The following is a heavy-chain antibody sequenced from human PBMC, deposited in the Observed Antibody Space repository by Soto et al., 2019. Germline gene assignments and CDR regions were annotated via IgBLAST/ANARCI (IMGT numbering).Heavy chain of an antibody. Sequence: GGSLRLSCAASGFTFSSYAMHWVRQAPGKGLEWVAVISYDGSNKYYADSVKGRFTISRDNSKNTLYLQMNSLRAEDTAVYYCAREEDTAFDIWGQGTMVTVAS. CDR2: ISYDGSNK. CDR3: AREEDTAFDI. CDR1: GFTFSSYA. V-gene: IGHV3-30-3*01. J-gene: IGHJ3*02.